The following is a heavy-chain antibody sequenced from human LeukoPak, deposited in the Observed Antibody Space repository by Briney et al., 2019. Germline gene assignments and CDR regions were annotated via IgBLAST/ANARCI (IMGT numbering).Heavy chain of an antibody. D-gene: IGHD2-2*03. Sequence: GGSLRLSCAASGFTFSSYAMSWVRQAPGKGLEWVSAISGSGGSTYYADSVKGRFTISIDNSKNTLYLQMNSLRAEDTAVYYCAKVSVDIVVVSPAFDIWGQGTMVTVSS. CDR3: AKVSVDIVVVSPAFDI. J-gene: IGHJ3*02. CDR1: GFTFSSYA. V-gene: IGHV3-23*01. CDR2: ISGSGGST.